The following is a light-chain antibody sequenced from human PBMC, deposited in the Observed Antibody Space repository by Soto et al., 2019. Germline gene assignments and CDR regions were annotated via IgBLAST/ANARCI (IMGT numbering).Light chain of an antibody. CDR1: QRISTY. Sequence: DIQMTQSPSSLSASVGDSVTITCRASQRISTYLNWYQQKPGKAPNLLIYAAYSLQSGVPSRFSGSGSGTDFTLTISSLQPEDFATYYCQQSYSTPRTFGQGTKLEIK. CDR2: AAY. J-gene: IGKJ2*01. CDR3: QQSYSTPRT. V-gene: IGKV1-39*01.